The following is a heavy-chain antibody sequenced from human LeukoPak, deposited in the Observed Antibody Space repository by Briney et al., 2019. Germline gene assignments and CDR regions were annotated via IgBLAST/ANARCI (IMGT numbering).Heavy chain of an antibody. CDR3: ARAPSEIGGYYPEYFRH. CDR1: GFTFSTYW. D-gene: IGHD3-22*01. CDR2: IKSDGGA. V-gene: IGHV3-74*01. Sequence: GGSLRLSCAASGFTFSTYWMHWVRQAPGKGLVWVSRIKSDGGANYADSVTGGFTISRDNANNTLSLQMKSLRPEDTGVYYCARAPSEIGGYYPEYFRHWGQGTLVTVSS. J-gene: IGHJ1*01.